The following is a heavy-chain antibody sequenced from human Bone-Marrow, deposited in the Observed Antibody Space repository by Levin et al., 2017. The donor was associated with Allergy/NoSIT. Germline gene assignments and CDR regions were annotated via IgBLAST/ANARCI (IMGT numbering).Heavy chain of an antibody. J-gene: IGHJ6*02. Sequence: PSETLSLTCAVYGGSFSGYYWSWIRQPPGKGLEWIGEINHSGSTNYNPSLKSRVTISVDTSKNQFSLKLSSVTAADTAVYYCARSAYHIVATIFYYYGMDVWGQGTTVTVSS. D-gene: IGHD5-12*01. CDR1: GGSFSGYY. CDR2: INHSGST. V-gene: IGHV4-34*01. CDR3: ARSAYHIVATIFYYYGMDV.